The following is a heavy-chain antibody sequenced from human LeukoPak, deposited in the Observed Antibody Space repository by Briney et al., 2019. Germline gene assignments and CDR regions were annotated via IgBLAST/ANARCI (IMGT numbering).Heavy chain of an antibody. D-gene: IGHD1-26*01. CDR1: GFIFDDYA. CDR3: AKDNPPADGSYYGARDF. CDR2: IAKNGRRR. Sequence: GGSLRLSCAASGFIFDDYAMHWVRQAPGKGLEWVSLIAKNGRRRHYADSVKGLFTTSRNYSKNSQYLQMDSLSTEDAALYYFAKDNPPADGSYYGARDFWGQGTMVTVSS. V-gene: IGHV3-43*02. J-gene: IGHJ4*02.